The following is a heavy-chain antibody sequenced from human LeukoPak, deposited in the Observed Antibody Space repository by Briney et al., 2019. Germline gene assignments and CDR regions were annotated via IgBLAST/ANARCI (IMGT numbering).Heavy chain of an antibody. CDR2: IYPSDSDI. V-gene: IGHV5-51*01. D-gene: IGHD2-2*01. CDR3: TRTPRLVAHAFYFDQ. Sequence: GESPKISCKGFGYTFATYWIGWVPPMPGKGPEWMGTIYPSDSDIRYSPSFQGYVTISADKSITTAYQQWISLKASDSGMYYCTRTPRLVAHAFYFDQWGRGTLVTVSS. CDR1: GYTFATYW. J-gene: IGHJ4*02.